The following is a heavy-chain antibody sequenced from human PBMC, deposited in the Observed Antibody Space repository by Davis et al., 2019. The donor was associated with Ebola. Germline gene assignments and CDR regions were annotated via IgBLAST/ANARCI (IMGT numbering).Heavy chain of an antibody. D-gene: IGHD3-22*01. CDR1: GFTFSSYA. V-gene: IGHV3-23*01. J-gene: IGHJ4*02. CDR2: ISDSGDTT. CDR3: AKSISMFFRSSGPVY. Sequence: GGSLRLSCAGSGFTFSSYAMSWVRQTPGRGLEWVSTISDSGDTTYYADSVKGRFTISRDNSKNTLYLQMNSLRADDTAVYYCAKSISMFFRSSGPVYWGQGTLVTVSS.